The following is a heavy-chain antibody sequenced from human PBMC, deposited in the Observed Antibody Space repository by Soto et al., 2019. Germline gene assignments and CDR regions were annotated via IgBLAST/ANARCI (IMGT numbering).Heavy chain of an antibody. V-gene: IGHV3-30-3*02. J-gene: IGHJ4*02. CDR1: GFTYSTYT. Sequence: LSLSCAASGFTYSTYTMHWVRQAPGKGLEWVAVISYDGNNKFYADSVKGRFTISRDNPENTLYLQMSSLRPEDTAIYYCAKDVLTDYLMPGYWGQGTLVTVSS. CDR2: ISYDGNNK. CDR3: AKDVLTDYLMPGY. D-gene: IGHD3-9*01.